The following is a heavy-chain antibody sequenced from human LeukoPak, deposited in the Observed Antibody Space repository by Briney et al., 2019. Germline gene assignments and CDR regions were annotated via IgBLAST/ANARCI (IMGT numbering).Heavy chain of an antibody. Sequence: GSSVKVSCKASGGTFSSYAISWVRQAPGQGLEWMGGIIPIFGTANYAQKFQGRVTITTDESTSTAYMELSSLRSEDTAVYYCASRPRSIYCSGGSCYSAWLDPWGQGTLVTVSS. J-gene: IGHJ5*02. CDR3: ASRPRSIYCSGGSCYSAWLDP. V-gene: IGHV1-69*05. CDR2: IIPIFGTA. CDR1: GGTFSSYA. D-gene: IGHD2-15*01.